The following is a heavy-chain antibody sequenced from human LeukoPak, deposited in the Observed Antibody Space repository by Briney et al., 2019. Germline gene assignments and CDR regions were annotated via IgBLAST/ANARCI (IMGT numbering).Heavy chain of an antibody. D-gene: IGHD6-13*01. J-gene: IGHJ3*02. CDR1: GYTFTSYT. Sequence: ASVKVSCKASGYTFTSYTMNWVRQAPGQGLEWMGWINTNTGNPTYAQGFTGRFVFSLDTSVSTAYLQISSLKAEDTAVYYCARVIAAADRRAFDIWGQGTMVTVSS. CDR2: INTNTGNP. V-gene: IGHV7-4-1*02. CDR3: ARVIAAADRRAFDI.